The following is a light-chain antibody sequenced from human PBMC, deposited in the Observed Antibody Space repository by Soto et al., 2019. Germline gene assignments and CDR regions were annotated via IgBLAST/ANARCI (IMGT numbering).Light chain of an antibody. J-gene: IGKJ2*01. V-gene: IGKV1-33*01. Sequence: DIQMTQSPSSLSASVGDTVTITCQATQDIRYLNWYQQKRGKAPELLIYDVSNLERGVPSWFSGSGSGTTFTLTISSLQPEDIATFYCQQYDHLSTFGQGTKVEI. CDR2: DVS. CDR1: QDIRY. CDR3: QQYDHLST.